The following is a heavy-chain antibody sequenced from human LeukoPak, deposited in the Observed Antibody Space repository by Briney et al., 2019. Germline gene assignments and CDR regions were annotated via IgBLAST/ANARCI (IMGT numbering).Heavy chain of an antibody. CDR2: INADGSET. Sequence: QAGGSLRLSCAASGFTFSAIPMTWVRQAPGKGLQWVANINADGSETHYVDSVRGRFTISRDNSKNTLYLQMNSLRAEDTAVYYCAKGEVVVAATDYWGQGTLVTVSS. CDR3: AKGEVVVAATDY. J-gene: IGHJ4*02. D-gene: IGHD2-15*01. V-gene: IGHV3-7*03. CDR1: GFTFSAIP.